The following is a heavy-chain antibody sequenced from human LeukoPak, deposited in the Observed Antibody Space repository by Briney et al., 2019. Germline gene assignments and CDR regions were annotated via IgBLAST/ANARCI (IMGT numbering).Heavy chain of an antibody. CDR2: ISSRGSAI. V-gene: IGHV3-11*01. D-gene: IGHD1-26*01. J-gene: IGHJ4*02. CDR3: ARDRYSGSYPIDY. Sequence: GGSLRLSCAASGFTFSDYYMSWIRQAPGKGLEWVSYISSRGSAIYYADSVKGRFTISRDNAKSSLYLQMNSLRAEDTAVYYCARDRYSGSYPIDYWGQGTLVTVSS. CDR1: GFTFSDYY.